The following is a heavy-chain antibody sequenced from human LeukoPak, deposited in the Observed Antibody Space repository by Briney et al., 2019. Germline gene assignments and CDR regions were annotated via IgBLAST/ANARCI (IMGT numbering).Heavy chain of an antibody. J-gene: IGHJ6*02. V-gene: IGHV3-33*01. CDR1: GFTFSNYG. D-gene: IGHD3-10*01. CDR3: ARGEYYYGSGSYYNSYYYYGMDV. Sequence: GGSLRLSCAASGFTFSNYGMHWVRQAPGKGLEWVAVIWYDGSNKYYADSVKGRFTISRDNSKNTLYLQMNSLRAEDTAVYYCARGEYYYGSGSYYNSYYYYGMDVWGQGTTVTVSS. CDR2: IWYDGSNK.